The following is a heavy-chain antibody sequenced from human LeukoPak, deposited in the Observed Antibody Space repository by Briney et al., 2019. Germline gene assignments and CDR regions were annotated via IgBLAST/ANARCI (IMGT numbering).Heavy chain of an antibody. CDR3: ARGQGYCSGGSCQYYYYYGMDV. J-gene: IGHJ6*02. D-gene: IGHD2-15*01. CDR1: GGTFSSYA. V-gene: IGHV1-69*01. CDR2: IVPIFGTA. Sequence: SVKVSCKASGGTFSSYAISWVRQAPGQGLEWMGGIVPIFGTANYAQKFQGRVTITADESTSTAYMELSSLRSEDTAVYYCARGQGYCSGGSCQYYYYYGMDVWGQGTTVTVSS.